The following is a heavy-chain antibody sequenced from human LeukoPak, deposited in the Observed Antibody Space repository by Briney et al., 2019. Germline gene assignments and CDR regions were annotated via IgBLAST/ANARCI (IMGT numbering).Heavy chain of an antibody. D-gene: IGHD3-3*01. CDR2: IYYSGST. CDR1: GGSISSYY. Sequence: SETLSLTCTVSGGSISSYYWSWIRQPPGKGLEWIGYIYYSGSTNYNPSLKSRVTMSVDTSKKQFSLKLSSVTAADTAVYYCGALEGLPHYTIDFWGQGTRVTVSS. V-gene: IGHV4-59*08. CDR3: GALEGLPHYTIDF. J-gene: IGHJ4*02.